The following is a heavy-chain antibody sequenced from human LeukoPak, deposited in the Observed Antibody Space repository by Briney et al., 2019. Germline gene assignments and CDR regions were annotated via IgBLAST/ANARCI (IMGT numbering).Heavy chain of an antibody. CDR2: IWYDGSNK. Sequence: GRSLRLSCAASGFTFSSYGMHWVRQAPGKGLEWVAVIWYDGSNKYYADSVKGRFTISRDNSKNTLYLQMNSLRAEDTAVYCCARVDEYYGVDYWGQGTLVTVSS. J-gene: IGHJ4*02. CDR1: GFTFSSYG. CDR3: ARVDEYYGVDY. V-gene: IGHV3-33*01. D-gene: IGHD3-3*01.